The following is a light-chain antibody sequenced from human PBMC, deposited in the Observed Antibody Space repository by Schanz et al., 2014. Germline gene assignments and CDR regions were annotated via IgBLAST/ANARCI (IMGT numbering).Light chain of an antibody. CDR2: DVN. CDR3: SSYTSSSTWV. CDR1: SSDVGGYNY. J-gene: IGLJ3*02. V-gene: IGLV2-14*03. Sequence: QSALTQPASVSGSPGQSITISCNGTSSDVGGYNYVSWYQQHPGSAPKLVIYDVNKRPSGVSNRFSGSKSGNTASLTISGLQAEDEADYYCSSYTSSSTWVFGGGTKLTVL.